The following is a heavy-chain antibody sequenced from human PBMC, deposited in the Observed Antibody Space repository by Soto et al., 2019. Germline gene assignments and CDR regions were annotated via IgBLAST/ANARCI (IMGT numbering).Heavy chain of an antibody. V-gene: IGHV4-4*07. J-gene: IGHJ5*02. CDR3: VRDGTKTLRDWFDP. CDR1: GASISGFY. Sequence: PAETLSLTCTVSGASISGFYWSWILKAALKGLEWIRRIYATGTTDYNPSLKSRVMMSVDTSKKQFSLKLRSVTAADTALYYCVRDGTKTLRDWFDPWGQG. D-gene: IGHD1-1*01. CDR2: IYATGTT.